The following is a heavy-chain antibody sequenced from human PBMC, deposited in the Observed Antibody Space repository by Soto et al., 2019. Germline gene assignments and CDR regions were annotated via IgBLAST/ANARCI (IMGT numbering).Heavy chain of an antibody. Sequence: ASVKVSCTASVYTFTIYDINWVRQATGQGLEWMGWMNPNSGNTGYAQKFQGRVTMTRNTSISTAYMELSSLRSEDTAVYYCARDLAGRIDYWGQGTLVTVSS. CDR2: MNPNSGNT. CDR3: ARDLAGRIDY. CDR1: VYTFTIYD. D-gene: IGHD6-25*01. J-gene: IGHJ4*02. V-gene: IGHV1-8*01.